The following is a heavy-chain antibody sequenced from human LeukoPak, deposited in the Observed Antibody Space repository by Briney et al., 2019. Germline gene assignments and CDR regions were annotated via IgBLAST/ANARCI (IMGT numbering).Heavy chain of an antibody. CDR2: IIPIFGTA. Sequence: SVKVSCKASGGTFSSYAISWVRQAPGQGLEWMGRIIPIFGTANYAQKFQGRVTITTDESTNTAYMELSSLRSEDTAVYYCVQWELAEERSPRDYWGQGTLVTVSS. V-gene: IGHV1-69*05. CDR3: VQWELAEERSPRDY. D-gene: IGHD1-26*01. CDR1: GGTFSSYA. J-gene: IGHJ4*02.